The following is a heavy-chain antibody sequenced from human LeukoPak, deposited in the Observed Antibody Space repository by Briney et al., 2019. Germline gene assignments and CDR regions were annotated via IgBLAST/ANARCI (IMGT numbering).Heavy chain of an antibody. V-gene: IGHV1-18*01. Sequence: ASVKVSCKASGYTFTRFGISWVRQAPGQGLEWMGWISAYNGNTNYAQKLQGRVTMTTDTSTSTAYMELRSLRSDDTAVYYCAKQLGYCSDGSCYFPYWGQGTLVTVSS. CDR1: GYTFTRFG. CDR2: ISAYNGNT. J-gene: IGHJ4*02. D-gene: IGHD2-15*01. CDR3: AKQLGYCSDGSCYFPY.